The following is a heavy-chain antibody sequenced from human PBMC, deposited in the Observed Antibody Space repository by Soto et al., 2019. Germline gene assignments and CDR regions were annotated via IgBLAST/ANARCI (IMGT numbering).Heavy chain of an antibody. CDR1: GFTFDSYS. J-gene: IGHJ6*02. D-gene: IGHD3-22*01. CDR2: ISNTSRTR. CDR3: ARDSSAAARRGGMDV. Sequence: EVQLVESGGGLIRPGGSLRLSCAASGFTFDSYSMNWVRQAPGKGLEWVAYISNTSRTRYYADSVKGRITISRDNAKNSLYLQLNSLREEDTALYYGARDSSAAARRGGMDVWGQGIAVTVPS. V-gene: IGHV3-48*02.